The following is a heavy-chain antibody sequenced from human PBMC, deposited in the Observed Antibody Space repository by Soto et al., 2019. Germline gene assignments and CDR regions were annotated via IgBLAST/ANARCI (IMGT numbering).Heavy chain of an antibody. J-gene: IGHJ5*02. Sequence: QVQLQESGPGLVKPSQTLSLTCTVSGGSISSGGYYWRWIRQHPGKGLEWIGYIYYSGSTYYNPSLKSRVTISVDTSKNQFSLKLSSVTAADTAVYYCARGYDFWSGYHHFLWFDHWGQGTLVTVSS. D-gene: IGHD3-3*01. CDR2: IYYSGST. CDR1: GGSISSGGYY. V-gene: IGHV4-31*03. CDR3: ARGYDFWSGYHHFLWFDH.